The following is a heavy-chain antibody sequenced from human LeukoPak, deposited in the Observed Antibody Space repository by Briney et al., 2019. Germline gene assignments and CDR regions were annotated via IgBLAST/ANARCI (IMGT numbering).Heavy chain of an antibody. CDR3: ARDRYYYDSSGYSTFDY. CDR2: IYTSGST. V-gene: IGHV4-4*07. CDR1: GGSISSYY. D-gene: IGHD3-22*01. Sequence: SETLSLTCTVSGGSISSYYWSWIRQPAGKGLEWIGRIYTSGSTNYNPSLKSRVTMSVDTSKNQFSLKLSSVTAADTAVHYCARDRYYYDSSGYSTFDYWGQGTLVTVSS. J-gene: IGHJ4*02.